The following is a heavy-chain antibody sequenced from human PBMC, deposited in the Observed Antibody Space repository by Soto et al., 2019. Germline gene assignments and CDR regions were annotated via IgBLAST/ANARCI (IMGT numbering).Heavy chain of an antibody. CDR2: IYLGDSDT. CDR3: ARYVKFSSGTHQGFDY. Sequence: GESLKISCKGSGFSSTSYWIAWVRQMPGKGLEWMGIIYLGDSDTRYSPSYQGQVTISADKSIYNAYLEWSSLKASDTAMYYCARYVKFSSGTHQGFDYWGQGTLVPVSS. J-gene: IGHJ4*02. D-gene: IGHD3-22*01. V-gene: IGHV5-51*01. CDR1: GFSSTSYW.